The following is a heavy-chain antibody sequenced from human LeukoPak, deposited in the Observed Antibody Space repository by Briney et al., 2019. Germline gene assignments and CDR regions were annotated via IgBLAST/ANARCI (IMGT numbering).Heavy chain of an antibody. Sequence: PSETLSLTCTVSGGSVSSVRYCWSWIRQPPGKGLEWIGNVYSSGTTKYNPSLKSRVSISIDTSKNQFSLKLSSVTAADTAVYFCARDPGCSYGSYDYWGRGTLVTVSS. V-gene: IGHV4-61*01. D-gene: IGHD5-18*01. J-gene: IGHJ4*02. CDR2: VYSSGTT. CDR3: ARDPGCSYGSYDY. CDR1: GGSVSSVRYC.